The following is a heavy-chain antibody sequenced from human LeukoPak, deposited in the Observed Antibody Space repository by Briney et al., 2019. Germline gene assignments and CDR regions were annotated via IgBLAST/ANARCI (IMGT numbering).Heavy chain of an antibody. J-gene: IGHJ4*02. CDR3: ARVISQYDSSGIFDY. V-gene: IGHV1-18*01. CDR1: GYTFTSYG. D-gene: IGHD3-22*01. Sequence: ASVKVFCKASGYTFTSYGISWVRQAPGQGLEWMGWISAYNGNTNYAQKLQGRVTMTTDTSTSTAYMELRSLRSDDTAVYYCARVISQYDSSGIFDYWGQGTLVTVSS. CDR2: ISAYNGNT.